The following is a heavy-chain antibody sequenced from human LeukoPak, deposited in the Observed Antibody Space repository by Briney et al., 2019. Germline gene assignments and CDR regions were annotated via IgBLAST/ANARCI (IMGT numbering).Heavy chain of an antibody. Sequence: ASVKVSCKASGYTFTGYYMHWVRQAPGQGLECMGCINPNSGGTNYAQKFQGRVTMTRDTSISTAYMELSRLRSDDTAVYYCARDVDIVVVPAAIGYWGQGTLVTVSS. J-gene: IGHJ4*02. CDR2: INPNSGGT. CDR1: GYTFTGYY. D-gene: IGHD2-2*03. CDR3: ARDVDIVVVPAAIGY. V-gene: IGHV1-2*02.